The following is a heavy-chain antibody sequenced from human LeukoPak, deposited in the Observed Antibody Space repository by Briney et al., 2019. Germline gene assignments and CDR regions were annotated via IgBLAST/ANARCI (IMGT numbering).Heavy chain of an antibody. V-gene: IGHV4-30-4*08. D-gene: IGHD1-1*01. Sequence: SQTLSLTCTVSGGSISSGDYYWSWIRQPPGKGLEWIGYIYYSGSTYYNPSLKSRATISVDTSKNQFSLKLSSVTAADTAVYYCAREDGRNDGYYYYYMDVWGKGTTVTVSS. CDR2: IYYSGST. J-gene: IGHJ6*03. CDR3: AREDGRNDGYYYYYMDV. CDR1: GGSISSGDYY.